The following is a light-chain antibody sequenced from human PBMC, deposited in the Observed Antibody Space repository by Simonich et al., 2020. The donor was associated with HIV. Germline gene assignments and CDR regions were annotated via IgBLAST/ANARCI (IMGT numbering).Light chain of an antibody. J-gene: IGLJ2*01. CDR2: DVS. Sequence: QSALTQPASVSGSPGQSLTISCTGTSGDVGGYNYVSWYQQHPGKAPKLMIYDVSARPSGVSNRFSGSKSGNTASLTISGLQAEDEADYYCSSYTSSSIVVFGGGTKLTVL. V-gene: IGLV2-14*03. CDR1: SGDVGGYNY. CDR3: SSYTSSSIVV.